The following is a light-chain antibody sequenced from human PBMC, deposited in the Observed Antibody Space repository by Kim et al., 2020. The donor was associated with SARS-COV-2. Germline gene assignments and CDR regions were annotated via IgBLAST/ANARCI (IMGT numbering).Light chain of an antibody. CDR2: KDS. V-gene: IGLV3-25*03. Sequence: SPGQTARITCSGDALPKKNAYWYQQKPGQAPVLVIYKDSERPSGIPERFSCSSSGTTVTLTISGVQAEDEADYYCQSADTSGSYRVFGGGTQLTVL. CDR3: QSADTSGSYRV. J-gene: IGLJ3*02. CDR1: ALPKKN.